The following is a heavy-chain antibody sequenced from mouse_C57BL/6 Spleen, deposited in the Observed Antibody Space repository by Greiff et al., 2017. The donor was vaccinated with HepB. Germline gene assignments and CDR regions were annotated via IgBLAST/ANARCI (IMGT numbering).Heavy chain of an antibody. Sequence: QVQLKESGAELARPGASVKLSCKASGYTFTSYGISWVKQRTGQGLEWIGEIYPRSGNTYYNEKFKGKATLTADKSSSTAYMELRSLTSEDSAVYFCARGGYYYGTLGGNYFDYWGQGTTLTVSS. J-gene: IGHJ2*01. CDR3: ARGGYYYGTLGGNYFDY. CDR2: IYPRSGNT. D-gene: IGHD1-1*01. V-gene: IGHV1-81*01. CDR1: GYTFTSYG.